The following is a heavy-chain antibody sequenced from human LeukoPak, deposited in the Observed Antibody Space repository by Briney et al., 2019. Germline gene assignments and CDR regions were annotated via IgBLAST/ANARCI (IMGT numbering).Heavy chain of an antibody. V-gene: IGHV4-39*01. D-gene: IGHD3-22*01. Sequence: PSETLSLTCTVSGGSISSSSYYCVWIRQPPGKGLEWIGSIYYSGSTFYNPSLKSRVTISGDTSKIQFSLRLRSVTAADTAVYYCARGVADYYDSSGYRLDYWGQGTLVTVSS. CDR2: IYYSGST. J-gene: IGHJ4*02. CDR3: ARGVADYYDSSGYRLDY. CDR1: GGSISSSSYY.